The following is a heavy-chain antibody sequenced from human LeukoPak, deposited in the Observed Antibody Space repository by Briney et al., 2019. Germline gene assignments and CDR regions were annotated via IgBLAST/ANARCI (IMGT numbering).Heavy chain of an antibody. Sequence: ASVKVSCKASRYTFTSYYMHWVRQAPGQGLEYMGKMNPSGASTSYAQKFQGRVTITKDTSTSTVYMELIRLRSEDTAVYYCAREGTEDLDYWGQGTLVTVSS. CDR2: MNPSGAST. J-gene: IGHJ4*02. V-gene: IGHV1-46*01. CDR1: RYTFTSYY. D-gene: IGHD3-10*01. CDR3: AREGTEDLDY.